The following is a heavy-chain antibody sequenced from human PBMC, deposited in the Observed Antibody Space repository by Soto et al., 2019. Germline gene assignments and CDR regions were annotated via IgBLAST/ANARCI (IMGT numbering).Heavy chain of an antibody. J-gene: IGHJ4*02. CDR3: ATDGVPPAKH. V-gene: IGHV3-30*03. D-gene: IGHD2-2*01. CDR1: GFTFSSWG. CDR2: ISYHGRDK. Sequence: PGGSLRLSCAASGFTFSSWGIHWVRQAPGKGLEWVAVISYHGRDKYYADSVKGRFTISRDNSKNTLYLQMDSLRVEDTAVYYCATDGVPPAKHWGQGTLVTVSS.